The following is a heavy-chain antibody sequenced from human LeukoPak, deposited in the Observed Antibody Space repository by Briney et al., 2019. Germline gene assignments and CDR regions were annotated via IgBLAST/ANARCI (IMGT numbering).Heavy chain of an antibody. CDR3: AKSGGYGLIDY. J-gene: IGHJ4*02. CDR2: IYYSGST. Sequence: KPSETLSLTCSVSGASISSGSNYWGWIRQPPGKGLEWIGSIYYSGSTYYNPSLKSRVTISVDTSNNQFSLKLTSVTAADTAVYYCAKSGGYGLIDYWGQGTLVTVSS. V-gene: IGHV4-39*01. D-gene: IGHD1-26*01. CDR1: GASISSGSNY.